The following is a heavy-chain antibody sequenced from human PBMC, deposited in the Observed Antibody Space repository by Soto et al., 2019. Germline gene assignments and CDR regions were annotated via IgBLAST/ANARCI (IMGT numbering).Heavy chain of an antibody. Sequence: SQTLSLTCAISGDSVSSNSAAWNWIRQSASRGLELVGRTYYRSKWYNDYAVSVKSRITINPDTSKNQFSLQLNSVTPEDTAVYYCARVVSNGQQWLAYCYYYGMDVWGQGTTVTVSS. J-gene: IGHJ6*02. CDR2: TYYRSKWYN. D-gene: IGHD6-19*01. CDR3: ARVVSNGQQWLAYCYYYGMDV. V-gene: IGHV6-1*01. CDR1: GDSVSSNSAA.